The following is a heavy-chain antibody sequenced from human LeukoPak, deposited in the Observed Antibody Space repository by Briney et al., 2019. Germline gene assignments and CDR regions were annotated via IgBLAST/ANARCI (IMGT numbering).Heavy chain of an antibody. D-gene: IGHD2-2*01. V-gene: IGHV4-34*01. CDR2: INHSGST. CDR3: ARVFADIVVVPAAWGPRVGLRPLDV. Sequence: KASETLSLTCAVYGGSFSGYYWSWIRQPPGKGLEWIGEINHSGSTNYNPSLKSRVTISVDTSKNQFSLKLSSVTAADTAVYYCARVFADIVVVPAAWGPRVGLRPLDVWGKGTTVTVSS. CDR1: GGSFSGYY. J-gene: IGHJ6*04.